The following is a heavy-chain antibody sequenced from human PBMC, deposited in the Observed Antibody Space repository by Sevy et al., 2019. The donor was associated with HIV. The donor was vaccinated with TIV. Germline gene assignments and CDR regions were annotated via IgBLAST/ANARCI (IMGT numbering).Heavy chain of an antibody. J-gene: IGHJ3*02. V-gene: IGHV5-51*01. Sequence: GESLKISCKGSGYSFTSYWIGWVRQMPGKGLEWMGIIYPGDSDTRYSPSFQGQVTISADKSISTAYLQWSSLKTSDTAMYYCAREYYYILTGYSAFDIWGQGTMVTVSS. D-gene: IGHD3-9*01. CDR3: AREYYYILTGYSAFDI. CDR1: GYSFTSYW. CDR2: IYPGDSDT.